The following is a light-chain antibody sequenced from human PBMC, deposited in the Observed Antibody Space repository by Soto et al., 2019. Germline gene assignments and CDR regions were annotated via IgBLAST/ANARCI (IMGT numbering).Light chain of an antibody. Sequence: EIVLTQSPATLSLSPGERATLSCRASQIVSSYLAWYQQKPGQAPRLLIYDASNTATGIPARFSGSGSGTDFTLTISSLEPEYFAVYYCQQRSNWPTFGQGTKVEIK. V-gene: IGKV3-11*01. CDR2: DAS. CDR1: QIVSSY. CDR3: QQRSNWPT. J-gene: IGKJ1*01.